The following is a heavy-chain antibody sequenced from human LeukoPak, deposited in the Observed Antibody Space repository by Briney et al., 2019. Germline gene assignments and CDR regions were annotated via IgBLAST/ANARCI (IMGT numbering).Heavy chain of an antibody. CDR1: GFTVSNNY. D-gene: IGHD3-10*01. V-gene: IGHV3-66*02. CDR2: IYSGGST. Sequence: GGSLRLSCAASGFTVSNNYMSWVRQAPGKGLGWVSIIYSGGSTYYADSVKGRFTISRDNSKNTLYLQMNSLRAEDTAVYYCARAGGFTAGMDVWGQGTTVTVSS. CDR3: ARAGGFTAGMDV. J-gene: IGHJ6*02.